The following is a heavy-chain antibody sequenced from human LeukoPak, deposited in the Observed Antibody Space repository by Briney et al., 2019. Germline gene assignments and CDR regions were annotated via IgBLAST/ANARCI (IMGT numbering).Heavy chain of an antibody. Sequence: ASVKVSCKASGYTFTSYGISWVRQAPGQGLEWMGWISAYNGNTNYAQKLQGRVTMTTDTSTSTAYMELRGLRSDDTAVYYCARDRKRYYYDSSGYYPNWGQGTLVTVSS. D-gene: IGHD3-22*01. V-gene: IGHV1-18*01. CDR2: ISAYNGNT. CDR1: GYTFTSYG. J-gene: IGHJ4*02. CDR3: ARDRKRYYYDSSGYYPN.